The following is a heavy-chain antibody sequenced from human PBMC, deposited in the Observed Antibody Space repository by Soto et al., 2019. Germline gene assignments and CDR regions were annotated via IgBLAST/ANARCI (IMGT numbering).Heavy chain of an antibody. V-gene: IGHV4-39*01. CDR1: GGSISSSSYY. CDR2: IYYSGST. CDR3: ARTVYGDHGAFDY. Sequence: QLQLQESGPGLVKPSETLSLTCTVSGGSISSSSYYWGWIRQPPGKGLEWIGSIYYSGSTYYNPSLKSRVTISVDTSKNQFSLKLSSVTAADTAVYYCARTVYGDHGAFDYWGQGTLVTVSS. D-gene: IGHD4-17*01. J-gene: IGHJ4*02.